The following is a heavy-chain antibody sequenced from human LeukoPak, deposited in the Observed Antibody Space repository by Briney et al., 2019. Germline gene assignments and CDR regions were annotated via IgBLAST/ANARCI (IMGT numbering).Heavy chain of an antibody. J-gene: IGHJ3*02. CDR2: IDPSASYT. V-gene: IGHV5-10-1*01. CDR3: TRIVGATYHDAFDI. CDR1: GYSFTTYW. D-gene: IGHD1-26*01. Sequence: GESLRISCEGSGYSFTTYWISWVRHMPGKGLELMGRIDPSASYTNYSPSFQGHVTISADKSISTAYLQWSSLKASDTAMYYCTRIVGATYHDAFDIWGQGTMVTVSS.